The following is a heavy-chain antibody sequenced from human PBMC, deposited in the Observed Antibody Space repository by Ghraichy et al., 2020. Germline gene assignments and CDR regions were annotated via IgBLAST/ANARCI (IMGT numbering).Heavy chain of an antibody. D-gene: IGHD1-26*01. CDR1: GFTFSSYW. Sequence: GGSLKLSCAASGFTFSSYWMHWVRQAPGKGLVWVSRINSDGSTTNYADSVKGRFTISRDNAKNTLYLQINSLRADDTAVYYCARDLSGSYDYWGQGTLVTVSS. J-gene: IGHJ4*02. CDR2: INSDGSTT. CDR3: ARDLSGSYDY. V-gene: IGHV3-74*01.